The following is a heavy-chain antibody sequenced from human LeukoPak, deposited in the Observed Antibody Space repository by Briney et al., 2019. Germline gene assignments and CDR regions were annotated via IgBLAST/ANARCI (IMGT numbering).Heavy chain of an antibody. D-gene: IGHD2-2*01. CDR2: IIPIFGTA. V-gene: IGHV1-69*13. CDR3: ASGSLGYCSSTSCSLKYYMDV. Sequence: GASVKVSCKASGGTFSSYAISWVRQAPGQGLEWMGGIIPIFGTANYAQKFQGRVTITADESTSTAYMELSSLRSEDTAVYYCASGSLGYCSSTSCSLKYYMDVWGKGTTVTVSS. CDR1: GGTFSSYA. J-gene: IGHJ6*03.